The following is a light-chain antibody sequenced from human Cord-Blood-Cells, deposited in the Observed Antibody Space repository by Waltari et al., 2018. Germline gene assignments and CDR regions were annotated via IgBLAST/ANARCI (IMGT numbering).Light chain of an antibody. J-gene: IGLJ3*02. CDR1: SSDVCGYHF. Sequence: QSALTQPASVSGSPGQSITLSCTGSSSDVCGYHFVSWYQQHPGTAPQLMIYDVSNRTSGVSKRFSGSKSGNTASPTISGLESENEADYYCSSDTSGGTVVCGGETKQTVL. CDR3: SSDTSGGTVV. CDR2: DVS. V-gene: IGLV2-14*01.